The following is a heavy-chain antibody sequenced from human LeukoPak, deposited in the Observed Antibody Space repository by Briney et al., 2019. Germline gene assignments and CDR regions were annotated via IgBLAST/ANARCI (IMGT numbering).Heavy chain of an antibody. CDR2: IYHSGST. CDR3: ARRVFPDYFDY. J-gene: IGHJ4*02. Sequence: SETLSLTCAVSGYSISSGYYWGWIRQPPGKGLEWIGSIYHSGSTYYNPSLKSRVTISVDTSKNQFSLRLSSVTAADTAVYYCARRVFPDYFDYWGQGTLVTVSS. D-gene: IGHD6-13*01. CDR1: GYSISSGYY. V-gene: IGHV4-38-2*01.